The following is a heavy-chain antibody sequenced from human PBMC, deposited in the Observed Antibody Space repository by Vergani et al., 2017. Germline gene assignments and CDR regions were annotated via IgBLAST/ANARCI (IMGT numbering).Heavy chain of an antibody. CDR1: GFAFRTYG. CDR3: ARSRYGSSGFSTIFRY. Sequence: QVQLVESGGGVVQPGRSLRLSCVASGFAFRTYGMHWVRPAPGKGLEWVAIIWYDGSNTYYADSVKGRFTVSRDNSRNTLFLQMNSLRVEDTAVYYCARSRYGSSGFSTIFRYWGQGARVAV. V-gene: IGHV3-33*01. D-gene: IGHD3-22*01. J-gene: IGHJ4*02. CDR2: IWYDGSNT.